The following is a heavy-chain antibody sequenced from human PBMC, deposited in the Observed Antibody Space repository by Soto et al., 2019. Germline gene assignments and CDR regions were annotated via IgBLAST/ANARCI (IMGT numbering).Heavy chain of an antibody. CDR2: IIPMLGTR. CDR1: GGTFSTYS. Sequence: QVQLVQSGAEVKKPGSSVKVSCKDSGGTFSTYSLFWVRQAPGQGLEWMGRIIPMLGTRNYAQRFQDRVTITADKTTATAHMDLSSLRSEDTALYYCTVGSWSGEVFDIWGQWTMVTVSS. D-gene: IGHD2-21*01. J-gene: IGHJ3*02. V-gene: IGHV1-69*08. CDR3: TVGSWSGEVFDI.